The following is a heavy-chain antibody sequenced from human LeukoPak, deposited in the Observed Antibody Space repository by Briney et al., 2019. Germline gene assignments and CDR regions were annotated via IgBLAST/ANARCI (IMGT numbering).Heavy chain of an antibody. CDR1: GFSISNYW. D-gene: IGHD2-15*01. V-gene: IGHV3-7*01. CDR3: ARDYAATGSLDY. Sequence: PGGSLRLSCAASGFSISNYWMNWVRQAPGKGLEWLANIKQDGGAAHYADSVKGRFTISRDNAKNSLFLQMNSLRVEDTALYYCARDYAATGSLDYWGQGTLVTVSS. CDR2: IKQDGGAA. J-gene: IGHJ4*02.